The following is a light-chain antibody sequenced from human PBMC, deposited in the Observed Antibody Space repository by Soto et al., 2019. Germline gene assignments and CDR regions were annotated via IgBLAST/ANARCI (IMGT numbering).Light chain of an antibody. CDR1: ESISDW. Sequence: DIRMTQSPSTLSASVGDRVTFTCRASESISDWLVWYHQRPGKPPKLLIYKASRLESGVPSRFSGSASGTEFTLTITSLQPDDFGTYYCQQYSTSSISFGPGTRLEIK. V-gene: IGKV1-5*03. CDR3: QQYSTSSIS. J-gene: IGKJ5*01. CDR2: KAS.